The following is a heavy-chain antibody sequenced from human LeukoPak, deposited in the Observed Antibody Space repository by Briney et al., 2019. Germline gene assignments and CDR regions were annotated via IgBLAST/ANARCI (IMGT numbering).Heavy chain of an antibody. CDR2: NYTSGCT. CDR3: GRAAISAVVILD. J-gene: IGHJ3*01. D-gene: IGHD3-3*01. CDR1: GGSISGGSYY. V-gene: IGHV4-61*02. Sequence: PSQTLSLTCTVSGGSISGGSYYWSWIRHPAGKGLEWIGRNYTSGCTNYSPFIKSRVTISVDTSKNQFSLKLSAVTASESAVYYCGRAAISAVVILDWGQGTMVTVSS.